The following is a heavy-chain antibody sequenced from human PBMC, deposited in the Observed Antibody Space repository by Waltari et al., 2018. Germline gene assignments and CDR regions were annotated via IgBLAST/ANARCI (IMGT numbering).Heavy chain of an antibody. J-gene: IGHJ4*02. CDR2: IYYSGST. CDR3: ARGGHYDILMDY. Sequence: QVQLQESGPGLVKPSETLSLTCTVSGGSISSYYWSWIRQPPGKGLEWIGYIYYSGSTNYTPPLKSRATISVDTSKNQFSLKLSSVTAADTAVYYCARGGHYDILMDYWGQGTLVTVSS. D-gene: IGHD3-9*01. CDR1: GGSISSYY. V-gene: IGHV4-59*13.